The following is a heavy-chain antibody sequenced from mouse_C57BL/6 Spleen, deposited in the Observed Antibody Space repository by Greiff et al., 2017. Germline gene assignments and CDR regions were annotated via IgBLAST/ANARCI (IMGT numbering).Heavy chain of an antibody. CDR1: GYAFSSYW. V-gene: IGHV1-80*01. CDR3: ASNFYFDY. Sequence: QVQLQQSGAELVKPGASVKISCKASGYAFSSYWMNWVNQRPGQGLEWIGQIYPGDGDTNYNGKFKGKATLTADKSSSTAYMQLSSLTSEDSAVYFCASNFYFDYWGQGTTLTVSS. CDR2: IYPGDGDT. J-gene: IGHJ2*01. D-gene: IGHD1-3*01.